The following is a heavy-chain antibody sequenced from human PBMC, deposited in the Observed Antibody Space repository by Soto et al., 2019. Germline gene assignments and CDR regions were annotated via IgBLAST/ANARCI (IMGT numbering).Heavy chain of an antibody. CDR1: GFTFSLYS. J-gene: IGHJ4*02. D-gene: IGHD2-15*01. CDR2: ITPSSTYI. CDR3: AKHIVVVVAAPFDY. V-gene: IGHV3-21*04. Sequence: EVQLVESGGGLVKPGGSLRLSCAASGFTFSLYSMNWVRRAPGKGLEWVSSITPSSTYIYYANSVKGRFTISRDNSKNTLYLQMNSLRAEDTAVYYCAKHIVVVVAAPFDYWGQGTLVTVSS.